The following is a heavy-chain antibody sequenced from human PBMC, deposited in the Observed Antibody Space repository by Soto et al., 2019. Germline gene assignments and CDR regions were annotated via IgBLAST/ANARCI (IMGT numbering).Heavy chain of an antibody. CDR1: GFTFSSYA. CDR3: ARGYSSSWYFPSPWGGSFHHPDY. CDR2: ISYDGSNK. D-gene: IGHD6-13*01. J-gene: IGHJ4*02. Sequence: QVQLVESGGGVVQPGRSLRLSCAASGFTFSSYAMHWVRQAPGKGLEWVAVISYDGSNKYYADSVKGRFTISRDNSKNTLYLQMKSLRAEDTAVYYCARGYSSSWYFPSPWGGSFHHPDYWGQGTLVTVSS. V-gene: IGHV3-30-3*01.